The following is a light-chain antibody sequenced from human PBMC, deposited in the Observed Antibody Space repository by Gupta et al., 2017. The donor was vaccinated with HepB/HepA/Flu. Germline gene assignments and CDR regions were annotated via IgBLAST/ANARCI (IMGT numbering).Light chain of an antibody. CDR2: WAS. J-gene: IGKJ2*03. Sequence: DLVMTQSPDSLAVSLGERATINCKSSQSVLYSSNNKDYLAWYQQKQAQPPKLLIYWASIRESGVPYRLSGSGSETDFTITISSLQAEDVAIYYCQQYYNNPFSFGWGTRLEIK. CDR1: QSVLYSSNNKDY. CDR3: QQYYNNPFS. V-gene: IGKV4-1*01.